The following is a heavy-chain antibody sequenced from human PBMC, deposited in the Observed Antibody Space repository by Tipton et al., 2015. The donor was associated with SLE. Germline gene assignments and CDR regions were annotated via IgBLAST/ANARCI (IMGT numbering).Heavy chain of an antibody. CDR2: IFCSGST. CDR3: ARSLGTYYYDSTVAF. Sequence: TLSLTCTVSGGSISSYYWSWIRQSPGKGLEWIGYIFCSGSTNYNPSLKSRVTISVDTSKNQFSLKLSSVTAADTAVYYCARSLGTYYYDSTVAFWGQGTLVTVSS. CDR1: GGSISSYY. D-gene: IGHD3-22*01. V-gene: IGHV4-59*01. J-gene: IGHJ4*02.